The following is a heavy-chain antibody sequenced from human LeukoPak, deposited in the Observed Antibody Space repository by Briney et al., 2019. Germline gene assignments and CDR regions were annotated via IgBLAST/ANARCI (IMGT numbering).Heavy chain of an antibody. CDR1: GFSFSSYS. D-gene: IGHD3-10*01. Sequence: GGSLRLPCAASGFSFSSYSMSWVRQAPGKGLEWVSGISGSGDFTYYADSVKGRFTISRDNSKNTLYLQMNSLRAEDTAVYYCARGGSWGALLDPWGQGTLVTVSS. CDR3: ARGGSWGALLDP. CDR2: ISGSGDFT. J-gene: IGHJ5*02. V-gene: IGHV3-23*01.